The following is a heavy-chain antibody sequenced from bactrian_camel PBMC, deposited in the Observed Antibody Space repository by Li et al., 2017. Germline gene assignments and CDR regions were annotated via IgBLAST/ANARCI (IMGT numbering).Heavy chain of an antibody. Sequence: HVQLVESGGGLVQPGGSLTLACTASGFTFSETGMSWVRQAPGKGLEWISRIYSDETNTHYADSVKGRFILSRDNAKNMTYLQLNNLQSEDTALYYCSTLLPRRESAADYWGQGTQVTVS. CDR2: IYSDETNT. CDR3: STLLPRRESAADY. V-gene: IGHV3S7*01. D-gene: IGHD2*01. CDR1: GFTFSETG. J-gene: IGHJ4*01.